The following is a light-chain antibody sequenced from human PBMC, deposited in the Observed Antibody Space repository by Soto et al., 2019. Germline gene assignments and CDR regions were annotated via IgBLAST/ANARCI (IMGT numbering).Light chain of an antibody. CDR2: EGS. J-gene: IGLJ1*01. Sequence: QSALTQPASVSGSPGQSITISCTGTSRDVGSYNLVSWYQQHPGKAPKLMIYEGSKRPSGVSNRFSGSKSGNTASLTISGLQAEDEADYYCCSYAGSYVFGTGIKVTVL. CDR1: SRDVGSYNL. V-gene: IGLV2-23*01. CDR3: CSYAGSYV.